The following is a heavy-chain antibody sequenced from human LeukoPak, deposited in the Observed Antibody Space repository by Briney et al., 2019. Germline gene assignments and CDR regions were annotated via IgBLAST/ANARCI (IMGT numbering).Heavy chain of an antibody. J-gene: IGHJ5*02. CDR2: INPNSGGT. V-gene: IGHV1-2*02. Sequence: ASVKVSCKASGYTFTGYYMHRVRQAPGQGLEWMGWINPNSGGTNYAQKFQGRVTMTRDTSISTAYMELSRLRSDDTAVYYCARVRCSSTSCYNWFDPWGQGTLVTVSS. CDR3: ARVRCSSTSCYNWFDP. D-gene: IGHD2-2*01. CDR1: GYTFTGYY.